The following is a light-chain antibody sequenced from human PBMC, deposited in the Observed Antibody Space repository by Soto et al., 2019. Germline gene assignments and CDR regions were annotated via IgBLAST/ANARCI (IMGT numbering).Light chain of an antibody. V-gene: IGLV2-14*03. CDR3: VAWDDSLNGYVV. J-gene: IGLJ2*01. CDR1: SSDICAYNF. Sequence: QSVLTQPASVSGSPGQSITISCTGTSSDICAYNFVSWYQQRPGKAPKLMLYDVNIRPSGVSNRFSGSKSGNTASLTISGLQAEDEADYYCVAWDDSLNGYVVFGGGTKVTVL. CDR2: DVN.